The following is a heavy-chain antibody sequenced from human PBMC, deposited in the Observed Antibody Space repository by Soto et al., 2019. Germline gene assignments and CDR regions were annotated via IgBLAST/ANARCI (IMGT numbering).Heavy chain of an antibody. Sequence: GGSLRLSCAASGFTFSTYTMTWVRQAPGKGLEWVSAIIGSGGATSYADSVRGRFTISRDNSKNTLYLQVNSLRAEDTAVYYCARDSPREHFFHYMDVWGKGTTVTVSS. D-gene: IGHD1-26*01. J-gene: IGHJ6*03. CDR1: GFTFSTYT. V-gene: IGHV3-23*01. CDR3: ARDSPREHFFHYMDV. CDR2: IIGSGGAT.